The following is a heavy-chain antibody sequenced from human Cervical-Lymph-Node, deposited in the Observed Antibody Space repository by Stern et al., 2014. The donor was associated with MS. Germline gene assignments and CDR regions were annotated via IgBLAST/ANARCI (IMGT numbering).Heavy chain of an antibody. CDR3: ARWSVACDY. CDR2: IYPGDSDI. D-gene: IGHD2-21*01. Sequence: EVQLVESGAELKEPGESLKISCKTSGYNFINYWIAWVRQVPGKGLEWIGIIYPGDSDIRYSPSFQGPVTMSVDKSKTTAYLQWKSLKASDTAVYYCARWSVACDYWGQGALITVSS. J-gene: IGHJ4*02. CDR1: GYNFINYW. V-gene: IGHV5-51*03.